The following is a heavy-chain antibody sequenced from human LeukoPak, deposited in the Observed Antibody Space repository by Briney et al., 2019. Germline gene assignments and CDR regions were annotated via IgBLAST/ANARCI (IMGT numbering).Heavy chain of an antibody. J-gene: IGHJ4*02. CDR1: GGSISSYY. D-gene: IGHD3-10*01. V-gene: IGHV4-59*01. CDR3: ARAPPQYYYGSGSSSYFDY. Sequence: SETLSLTCTVSGGSISSYYWSWIRQPPGKGLEWIGYIYYSGSTNYNPSLKSRVTISVDTSKNQFSLKLSSVTAADTAVYYCARAPPQYYYGSGSSSYFDYWGQGTLVTVSS. CDR2: IYYSGST.